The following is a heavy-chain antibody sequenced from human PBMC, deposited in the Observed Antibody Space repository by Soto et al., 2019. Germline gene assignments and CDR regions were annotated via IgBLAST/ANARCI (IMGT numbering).Heavy chain of an antibody. CDR1: GGTFSSYA. CDR2: IIPIFGTA. CDR3: ARNTGGTYYYDSSGYYDAFDI. V-gene: IGHV1-69*06. Sequence: ASVKVSCKASGGTFSSYAISWVRQAPGQGLEWMGGIIPIFGTANYAQKFQGRVTITADKSTSTAYMELSSLRSEDTAVYYCARNTGGTYYYDSSGYYDAFDIWGQGTMVTVSS. D-gene: IGHD3-22*01. J-gene: IGHJ3*02.